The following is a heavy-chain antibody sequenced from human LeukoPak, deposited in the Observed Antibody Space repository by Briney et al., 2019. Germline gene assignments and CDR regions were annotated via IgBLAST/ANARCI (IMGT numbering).Heavy chain of an antibody. D-gene: IGHD3-22*01. CDR2: ISGSVDST. CDR1: GFTFSSYA. CDR3: AKGTRSGYLKADY. J-gene: IGHJ4*02. V-gene: IGHV3-23*01. Sequence: PGGSLRLSCAASGFTFSSYAMSWVRQAPGKGLEWVSTISGSVDSTYYADSVKGRFTISRDNSKNTLHLQMNSLRAEDTAVYYCAKGTRSGYLKADYWGQGTLVTVSS.